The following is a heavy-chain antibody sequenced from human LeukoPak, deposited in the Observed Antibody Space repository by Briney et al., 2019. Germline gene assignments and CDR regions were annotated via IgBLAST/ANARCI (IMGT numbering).Heavy chain of an antibody. CDR1: GDSVSSNSAA. V-gene: IGHV6-1*01. Sequence: SQTLSLTCAISGDSVSSNSAAWNWLRQSPSRGLEWLGRTYYRSKWYNDYAVSVKSLITINPDTSKNQFSLQLNSVTPEDTAVYYCTCLYYGMDVWGKGTTVTVSS. J-gene: IGHJ6*04. CDR3: TCLYYGMDV. CDR2: TYYRSKWYN.